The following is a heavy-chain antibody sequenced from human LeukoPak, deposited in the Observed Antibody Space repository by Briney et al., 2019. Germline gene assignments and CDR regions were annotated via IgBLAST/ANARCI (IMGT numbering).Heavy chain of an antibody. CDR3: ARGGDSYGVFDY. J-gene: IGHJ4*02. CDR1: GGSISSYY. D-gene: IGHD5-18*01. Sequence: SETLSLTCTVSGGSISSYYWSWIRQPPGKGLEWIGYIYYSGSTNYNPSLKSRVTISVDTSKNQFSLKLSSVTAADTAVYYCARGGDSYGVFDYWGQGTLVTVSS. V-gene: IGHV4-59*08. CDR2: IYYSGST.